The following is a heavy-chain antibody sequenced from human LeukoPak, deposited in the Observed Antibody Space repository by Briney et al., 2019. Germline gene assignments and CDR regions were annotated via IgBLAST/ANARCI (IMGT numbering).Heavy chain of an antibody. CDR3: ARLKDAVTIFDC. V-gene: IGHV3-7*01. CDR1: GFTFTNYW. CDR2: IKEDGSDK. Sequence: GGSLRLSCIGSGFTFTNYWMSWVRQAPGKGLEWVASIKEDGSDKCYVDSVKGRFTISRDNIRNSLYVQMSSLRAEDTAVYYCARLKDAVTIFDCWGQGILVTVSS. J-gene: IGHJ5*01. D-gene: IGHD4-17*01.